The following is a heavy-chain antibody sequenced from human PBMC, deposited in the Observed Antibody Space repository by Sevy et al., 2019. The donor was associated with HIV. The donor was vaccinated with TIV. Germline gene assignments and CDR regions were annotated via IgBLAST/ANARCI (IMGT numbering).Heavy chain of an antibody. J-gene: IGHJ5*02. D-gene: IGHD3-9*01. CDR2: IAFDGSNT. V-gene: IGHV3-30*18. Sequence: GGSLRLSCAASGFTLSSYGIHWVRQAPGKGLEWVAAIAFDGSNTDYAHSVKGRFTISRDNSKNTLFLQMDSLRPEDTAVYYCAKGRIRDILTGWVGAFDPWGQGTLVTVSS. CDR1: GFTLSSYG. CDR3: AKGRIRDILTGWVGAFDP.